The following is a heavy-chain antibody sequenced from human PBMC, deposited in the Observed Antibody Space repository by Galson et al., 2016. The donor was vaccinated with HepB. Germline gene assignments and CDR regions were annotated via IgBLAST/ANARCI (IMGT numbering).Heavy chain of an antibody. V-gene: IGHV3-66*01. J-gene: IGHJ4*02. CDR2: IYSGGST. Sequence: SLRLSCAVSGATVSNNFMSWVRQAPGKGPEWVSLIYSGGSTDYADSVKGRFTISRDNSKNTLYLHMNSLRVEDTAVYYCARDPGGGPTHGYWGQGTLVTVSS. D-gene: IGHD3-16*01. CDR1: GATVSNNF. CDR3: ARDPGGGPTHGY.